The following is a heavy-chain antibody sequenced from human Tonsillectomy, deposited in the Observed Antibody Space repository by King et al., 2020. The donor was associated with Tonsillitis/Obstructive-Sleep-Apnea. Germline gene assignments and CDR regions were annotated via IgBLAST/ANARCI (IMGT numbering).Heavy chain of an antibody. D-gene: IGHD2-15*01. CDR2: ISSIISYI. V-gene: IGHV3-21*01. CDR1: GFTFCSYS. CDR3: ARDPVIGYCSGGSCYPGERGYMDV. Sequence: VQLVESGGGLVKPGGSLRLSCAASGFTFCSYSMNWVRQAPGKGLEWVSSISSIISYIYYADSVKGRFTISRDNAKNSLYLQMNSLRAEDTAVYYCARDPVIGYCSGGSCYPGERGYMDVWGKGTTVTVSS. J-gene: IGHJ6*03.